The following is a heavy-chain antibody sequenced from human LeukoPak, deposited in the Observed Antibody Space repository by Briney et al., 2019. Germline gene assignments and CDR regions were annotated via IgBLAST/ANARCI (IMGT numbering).Heavy chain of an antibody. CDR2: ISAYNGNT. V-gene: IGHV1-18*01. J-gene: IGHJ6*02. D-gene: IGHD1-26*01. CDR3: ARDSGSYYSYYYYGMDV. Sequence: GGSLRLSCAASGFTFSSYAISWVRQAPGQGLEWMGWISAYNGNTNYAQKLQGRVTMTTDTSTSTAYMELRSLRSDDTAVYYCARDSGSYYSYYYYGMDVWGQGTTVTVSS. CDR1: GFTFSSYA.